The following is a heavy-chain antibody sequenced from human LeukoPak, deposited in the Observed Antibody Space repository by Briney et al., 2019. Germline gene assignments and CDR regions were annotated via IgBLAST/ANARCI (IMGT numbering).Heavy chain of an antibody. CDR2: ISSGSSTI. J-gene: IGHJ6*03. V-gene: IGHV3-48*01. D-gene: IGHD6-6*01. Sequence: PGGSLRLSCAASGFTFSSLSMNWVRQAPGKGLEWVSYISSGSSTIYYADSVKGRFTISRDNSKNTLYLQMNSLRAEDTAEYYCAKGHSSSIYYYYMDVWGKGTTVTVSS. CDR3: AKGHSSSIYYYYMDV. CDR1: GFTFSSLS.